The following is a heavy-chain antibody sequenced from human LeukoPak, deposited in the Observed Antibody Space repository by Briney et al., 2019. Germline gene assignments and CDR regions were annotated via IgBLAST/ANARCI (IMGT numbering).Heavy chain of an antibody. CDR2: IYYKGST. V-gene: IGHV4-61*01. Sequence: SETLSLTCTVSGDPISSNSNYKWSWIRQPPGKGLGCVGYIYYKGSTNYNPSLKSRVTFSVDTSKNQFSLKLRSATAAATAVYSCAREYSGFDYWGPGTLVTASS. CDR3: AREYSGFDY. D-gene: IGHD6-13*01. J-gene: IGHJ4*01. CDR1: GDPISSNSNYK.